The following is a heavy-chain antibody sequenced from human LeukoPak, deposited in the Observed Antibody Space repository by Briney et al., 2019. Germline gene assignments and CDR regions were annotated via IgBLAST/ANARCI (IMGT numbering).Heavy chain of an antibody. J-gene: IGHJ6*04. CDR2: IIPIFGTA. D-gene: IGHD5-12*01. Sequence: PVKVSCKASGGTFSSYAISWVRQAPGQGLEWMGGIIPIFGTANYAQKFQGRVTITADESTSTAYMELSSLRSEDTAVYYCARAVWSGYDPSNGMDVWGKGTTVTVSS. CDR1: GGTFSSYA. V-gene: IGHV1-69*13. CDR3: ARAVWSGYDPSNGMDV.